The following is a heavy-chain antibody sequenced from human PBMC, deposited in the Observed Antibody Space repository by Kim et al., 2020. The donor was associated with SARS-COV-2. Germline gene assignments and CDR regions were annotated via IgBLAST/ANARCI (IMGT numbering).Heavy chain of an antibody. J-gene: IGHJ4*02. D-gene: IGHD3-10*01. V-gene: IGHV4-59*01. CDR3: AREGYYGSGTTPDY. Sequence: TPPLTSRVTISVDTAKNPFSLKLSSVTAADTAVYYCAREGYYGSGTTPDYWGQGTLVTVSS.